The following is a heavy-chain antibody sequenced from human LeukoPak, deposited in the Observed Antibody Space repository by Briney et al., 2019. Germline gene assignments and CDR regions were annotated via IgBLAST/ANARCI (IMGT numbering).Heavy chain of an antibody. CDR2: ISGSGGST. J-gene: IGHJ4*02. V-gene: IGHV3-23*01. D-gene: IGHD3-22*01. CDR3: ARDGYYYDSGADY. CDR1: GFTFSSYA. Sequence: GGSLRLSCAASGFTFSSYAMSWVRQAPGKGLEWVSAISGSGGSTYYADSVKGRFTISGDNSKNTLYLQMNSLRAEDTAVYYCARDGYYYDSGADYWGQGTLVTVSS.